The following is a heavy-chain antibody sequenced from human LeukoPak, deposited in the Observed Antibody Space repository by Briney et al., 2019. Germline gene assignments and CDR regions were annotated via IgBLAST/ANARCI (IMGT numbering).Heavy chain of an antibody. Sequence: ASVKVSCKASGYTFTSYYMHWVRQAPGQGLEWMGIINPSGGSTSYAQKFQGRVTMTRDTSTSTVYMELSSLRSEDTAVYYCARDRAAAGTSTDYYGMDVWGQGTTVTVSS. CDR1: GYTFTSYY. J-gene: IGHJ6*02. CDR3: ARDRAAAGTSTDYYGMDV. D-gene: IGHD6-13*01. V-gene: IGHV1-46*01. CDR2: INPSGGST.